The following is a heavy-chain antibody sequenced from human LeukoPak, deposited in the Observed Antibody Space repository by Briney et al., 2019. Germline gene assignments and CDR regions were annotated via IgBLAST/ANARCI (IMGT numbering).Heavy chain of an antibody. CDR3: ARHYYGSGGYFDY. CDR1: GYSLTSYW. V-gene: IGHV5-51*01. Sequence: GESLRISCKGSGYSLTSYWIGWVRQMPGKRLEWMGIIYPGDSDTRYSPSFQGQVTISADKSISTAYLQWSSLKASDTAMYYCARHYYGSGGYFDYWGQGTLVTVSS. J-gene: IGHJ4*02. D-gene: IGHD3-10*01. CDR2: IYPGDSDT.